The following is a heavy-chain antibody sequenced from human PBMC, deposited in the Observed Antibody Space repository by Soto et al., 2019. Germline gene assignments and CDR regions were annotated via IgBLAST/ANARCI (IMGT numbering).Heavy chain of an antibody. CDR2: IIPMFGTA. V-gene: IGHV1-69*13. J-gene: IGHJ4*02. CDR1: GYTFSTYA. D-gene: IGHD5-18*01. Sequence: QVQLVQSGAEVKKPGTSVKVSCTASGYTFSTYAISWVRQAPGQGLEWMGGIIPMFGTANYAQRFQDRVTITADESTNTVYMELSSLRSEDTAVYFCASGIQLWLRRINNGYSGWGQGTLVTVSS. CDR3: ASGIQLWLRRINNGYSG.